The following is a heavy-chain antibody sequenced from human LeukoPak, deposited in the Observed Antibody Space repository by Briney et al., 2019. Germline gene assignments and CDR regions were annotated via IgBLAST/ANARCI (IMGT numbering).Heavy chain of an antibody. J-gene: IGHJ4*02. Sequence: SETLSLTCTVSGGSISGYYWSWIRQPAGKGLEWIGRVYTSGSSKNNPSLKSRVTMSVDTTKNQFSLKLSSVTAADTAVYYCARVYSSYYYFGSWGQGTLVTVSS. V-gene: IGHV4-4*07. CDR2: VYTSGSS. CDR3: ARVYSSYYYFGS. D-gene: IGHD6-19*01. CDR1: GGSISGYY.